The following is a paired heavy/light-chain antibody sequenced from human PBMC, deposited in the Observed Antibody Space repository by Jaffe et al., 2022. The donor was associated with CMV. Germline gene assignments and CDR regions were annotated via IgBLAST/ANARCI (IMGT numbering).Light chain of an antibody. CDR3: AAWDDSLNIWV. CDR2: NNN. V-gene: IGLV1-44*01. CDR1: SSNIGSNT. J-gene: IGLJ3*02. Sequence: QSVLPQPPSASGTPGQRVTISCSGSSSNIGSNTVEWFQQLPGTAPKLLIYNNNQRPSGVPDRFSGSRSGTSASLAISGLQSEDEADYYCAAWDDSLNIWVFGGGTKLTVL.
Heavy chain of an antibody. CDR1: GFIFSSYG. D-gene: IGHD6-19*01. Sequence: QVQLVESGGGVVQPGRSLRLSCEGSGFIFSSYGIHWVRQAPGKGLEWVAAISYDGSKKYYADSVKGRFTISRDDSKNTVYLQMNSLRADDTAVYYCVKDGVHTNGWHRGDHWGQGTLVSVSS. CDR2: ISYDGSKK. J-gene: IGHJ4*02. CDR3: VKDGVHTNGWHRGDH. V-gene: IGHV3-30*18.